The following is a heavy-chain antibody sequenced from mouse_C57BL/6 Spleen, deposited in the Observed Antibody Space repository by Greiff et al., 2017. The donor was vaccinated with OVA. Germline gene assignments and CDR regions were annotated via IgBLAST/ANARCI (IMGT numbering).Heavy chain of an antibody. Sequence: EVHLVESGGGLVKPGGSLKLSCAASGFTFSDYGMHWVRQAPEKGLEWVAYISSSSSTIYYAATVKGRFTISRDNAKNTLCLQMTRLRSEDTAMYYCARRDAMDYWGQGTSVTVSS. J-gene: IGHJ4*01. CDR1: GFTFSDYG. CDR3: ARRDAMDY. CDR2: ISSSSSTI. V-gene: IGHV5-17*01.